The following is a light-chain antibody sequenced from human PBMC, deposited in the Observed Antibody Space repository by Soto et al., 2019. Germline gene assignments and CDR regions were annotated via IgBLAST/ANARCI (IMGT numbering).Light chain of an antibody. Sequence: AIQMTQSPSSLSASVGDRVTITCRASQGIRNDLGCYQQKPGKAPKLLIYDASTLHSGVPSRFSGSGSGTDFTLTISSLQPEDFASYYCLQDYTYPWTFGQGTKVDIK. J-gene: IGKJ1*01. V-gene: IGKV1-6*02. CDR2: DAS. CDR1: QGIRND. CDR3: LQDYTYPWT.